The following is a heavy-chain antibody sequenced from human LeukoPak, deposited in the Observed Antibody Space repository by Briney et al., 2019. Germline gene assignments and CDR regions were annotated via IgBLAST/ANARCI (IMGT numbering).Heavy chain of an antibody. D-gene: IGHD4-17*01. V-gene: IGHV1-18*01. CDR2: ISAYNGNT. CDR3: ARSAVTTLFEYYYYYYMDV. J-gene: IGHJ6*03. Sequence: GASVKVSCKASGYTFTSYGISWVRQAPGQGLEWMGWISAYNGNTNYAQKLQGRVTMTTDTSTSTAYMELRSLRSDDTAVYYCARSAVTTLFEYYYYYYMDVWGKGATVTVSS. CDR1: GYTFTSYG.